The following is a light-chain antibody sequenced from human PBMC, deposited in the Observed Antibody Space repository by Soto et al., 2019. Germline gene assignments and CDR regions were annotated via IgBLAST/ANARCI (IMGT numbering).Light chain of an antibody. J-gene: IGKJ2*01. V-gene: IGKV3-20*01. CDR3: QLYGSSPLYS. Sequence: EIVLTQSPGTLSLSPGERATLSCRTSQTVSSTYLAWYQQKPGQAPRLLIYGTSNKATGIPDRFNGSGSGTDFTLTISRLEPEDFAVYHCQLYGSSPLYSFAQGTELEIK. CDR2: GTS. CDR1: QTVSSTY.